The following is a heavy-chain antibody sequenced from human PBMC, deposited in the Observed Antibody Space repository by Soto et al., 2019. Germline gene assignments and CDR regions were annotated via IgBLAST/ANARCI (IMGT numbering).Heavy chain of an antibody. CDR3: ARDRGSYALDY. D-gene: IGHD1-26*01. CDR2: ISADNGNT. CDR1: GYTFTSYG. J-gene: IGHJ4*02. V-gene: IGHV1-18*01. Sequence: QVQLVQSGAEVKKPGASVKVSCKASGYTFTSYGISWVRQAPGQGLEWMGWISADNGNTNCAQKLQGRXTXTXXTSTSTAYMALRSLRSDDTAVYYCARDRGSYALDYWGQGTLVTVSS.